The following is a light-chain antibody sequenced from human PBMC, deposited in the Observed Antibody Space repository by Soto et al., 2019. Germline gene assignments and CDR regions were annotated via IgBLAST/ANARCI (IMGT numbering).Light chain of an antibody. CDR2: GDN. J-gene: IGLJ2*01. CDR1: TSNIGAPYD. V-gene: IGLV1-40*01. Sequence: QSVLTQPPSVSGAPGQRVSISCTGSTSNIGAPYDVHWYQHLPGTAPKLLIYGDNNRPSGVPDRFSGSKSGTSASLAITGLQAEDEADYYCQSYDSSLSGHVVFGGGTKLTVL. CDR3: QSYDSSLSGHVV.